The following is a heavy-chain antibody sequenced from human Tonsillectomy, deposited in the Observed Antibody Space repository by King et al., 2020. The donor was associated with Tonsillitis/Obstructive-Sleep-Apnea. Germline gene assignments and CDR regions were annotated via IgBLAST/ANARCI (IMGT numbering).Heavy chain of an antibody. J-gene: IGHJ6*03. Sequence: VQLVESGGGVVQPGRSLRLSCAASGFTFSSYGMHWVRQAPGKGLEWVAVTWYDGSNKYYADSVKGRFTISRDNPKNTLYLQMNSLRAEDTAVYYCARDGTYRDYSYLDVWGKGTTVTVPS. CDR2: TWYDGSNK. D-gene: IGHD6-13*01. V-gene: IGHV3-33*01. CDR1: GFTFSSYG. CDR3: ARDGTYRDYSYLDV.